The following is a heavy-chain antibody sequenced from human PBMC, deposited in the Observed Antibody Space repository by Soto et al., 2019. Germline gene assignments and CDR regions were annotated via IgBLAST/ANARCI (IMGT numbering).Heavy chain of an antibody. Sequence: SVKVSCKASGGDFSSYALSWVRQAPGQGLEWMGGIIPIFGTANYEQKFQGRVTITADESTSTAYMELSSLRSEDTAVYYCAREKGDGYNYGFDYWGQGTLVTVSS. CDR3: AREKGDGYNYGFDY. V-gene: IGHV1-69*13. D-gene: IGHD5-12*01. CDR1: GGDFSSYA. J-gene: IGHJ4*02. CDR2: IIPIFGTA.